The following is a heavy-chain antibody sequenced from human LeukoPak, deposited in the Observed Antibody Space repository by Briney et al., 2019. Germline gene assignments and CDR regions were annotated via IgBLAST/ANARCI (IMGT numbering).Heavy chain of an antibody. CDR1: GFTFSSYS. CDR3: AKALRITMIVVVIAPFDY. Sequence: GGSLRLSCAASGFTFSSYSMNWVRQAPGKGLEWVSSISSSSSYIYYADSVKGRFTISRDNAKNTLYLQMNSLRAEDTAVYYCAKALRITMIVVVIAPFDYWGQGTLVTVSS. V-gene: IGHV3-21*04. D-gene: IGHD3-22*01. J-gene: IGHJ4*02. CDR2: ISSSSSYI.